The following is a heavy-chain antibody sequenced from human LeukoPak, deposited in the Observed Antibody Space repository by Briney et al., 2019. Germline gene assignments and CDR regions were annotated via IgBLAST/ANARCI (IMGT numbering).Heavy chain of an antibody. CDR1: SESFSGYF. CDR3: ARRLSSSWPNWFDP. J-gene: IGHJ5*02. Sequence: SETLSLTCAIYSESFSGYFWSWIRQPPGKGLEWIGEINYGGSTNYNPSLKSRVTISVDTSKNQFSLKLSSVTAADTAVYYCARRLSSSWPNWFDPWGQGTLVTVSS. CDR2: INYGGST. V-gene: IGHV4-34*01. D-gene: IGHD6-13*01.